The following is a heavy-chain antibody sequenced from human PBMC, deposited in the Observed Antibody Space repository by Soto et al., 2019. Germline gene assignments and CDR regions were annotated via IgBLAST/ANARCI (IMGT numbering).Heavy chain of an antibody. CDR3: ARGGYGDY. Sequence: QVHLVQSGAEVKKPGASVKVSCKGSGYTFTSYGITWVRQAPGQGLEWVGWISAHNGNTDYARKLQGRVTVTRDTYTSTAYMARRSLRSDDTAVCYRARGGYGDYWGQGALVTVSS. V-gene: IGHV1-18*01. CDR1: GYTFTSYG. CDR2: ISAHNGNT. J-gene: IGHJ4*02. D-gene: IGHD1-1*01.